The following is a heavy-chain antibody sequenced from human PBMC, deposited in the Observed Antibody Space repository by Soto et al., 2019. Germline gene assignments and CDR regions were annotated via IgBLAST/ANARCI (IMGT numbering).Heavy chain of an antibody. CDR2: IYGGGTT. CDR1: GFIFDSDW. J-gene: IGHJ4*02. Sequence: PGGSLRLSCAASGFIFDSDWMHWVRQAPGQGLEWVSVIYGGGTTYYADSVKGRFTISRDTSKNTLYLQMNSLRAEDTAVYYCVQTTGWPGFDFWGQGTLVTVSS. CDR3: VQTTGWPGFDF. V-gene: IGHV3-53*01. D-gene: IGHD6-19*01.